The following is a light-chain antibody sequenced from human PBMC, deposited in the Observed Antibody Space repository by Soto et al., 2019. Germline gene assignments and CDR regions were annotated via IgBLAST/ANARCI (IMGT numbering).Light chain of an antibody. CDR2: DVS. V-gene: IGKV1-5*01. CDR1: QSISTW. Sequence: DIQMTQSPSTLSASVGDRVTITCRASQSISTWLAWYQQKPGRAPELLIYDVSSLQSGVPSRFSGSGSGTEFTLTISSLQPDVFATYYCQQYNSYSYTFGQGTKLEIK. J-gene: IGKJ2*01. CDR3: QQYNSYSYT.